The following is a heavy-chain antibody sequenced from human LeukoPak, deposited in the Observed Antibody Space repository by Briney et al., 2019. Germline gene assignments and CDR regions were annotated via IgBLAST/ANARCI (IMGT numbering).Heavy chain of an antibody. CDR1: GYTFTGYY. CDR2: INPNSGGT. D-gene: IGHD1-1*01. Sequence: ASVKVSCKASGYTFTGYYIHWVRQAPGQGLEWMGWINPNSGGTNYAQKFQDRVTMTRDTSISTAYMELSTLRSDDTAVYYCARALYNWNDVGNDYWGQGTLVTVSS. CDR3: ARALYNWNDVGNDY. V-gene: IGHV1-2*02. J-gene: IGHJ4*02.